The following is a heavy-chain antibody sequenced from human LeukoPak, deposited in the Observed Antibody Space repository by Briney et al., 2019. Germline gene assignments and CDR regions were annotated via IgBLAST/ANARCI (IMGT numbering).Heavy chain of an antibody. J-gene: IGHJ4*02. V-gene: IGHV4-59*06. CDR3: ARSGVEDY. D-gene: IGHD1-26*01. CDR2: IYYSGST. Sequence: SETLSLTCTVSGGSISTYYWNWIRQPPGKGLEWIGYIYYSGSTYYNPSLKSRVTISVDTSKNQFSLKLSSVTAADTAVYYCARSGVEDYWGQGTLVTVSS. CDR1: GGSISTYY.